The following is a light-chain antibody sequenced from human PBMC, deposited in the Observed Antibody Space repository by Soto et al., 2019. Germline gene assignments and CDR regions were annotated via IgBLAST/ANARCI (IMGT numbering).Light chain of an antibody. Sequence: HSVLTQPPSVSGSPLQSVTIFCTGTSTDVGGYNFVSWYQQHPGKAPKLMIYGVNKRPSGVPDRFSGSKSGNTASLNISGLHAEDEADYYGCSFAGSLVFGAGTKVT. CDR2: GVN. J-gene: IGLJ1*01. CDR1: STDVGGYNF. CDR3: CSFAGSLV. V-gene: IGLV2-11*01.